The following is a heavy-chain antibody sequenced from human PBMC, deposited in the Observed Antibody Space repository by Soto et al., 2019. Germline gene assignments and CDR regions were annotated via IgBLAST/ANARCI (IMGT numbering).Heavy chain of an antibody. Sequence: QITLKESGPTLVKPTQTLTLTCTFSGFSLSSTRMAVGWIRQPPGKALDWLALIYWDDDKRYSPFLKSRLTITKDPSKNQVVLTMSNMDPVDTARYYCAHIVVAGLGYYFDYWGQGTLVTVSS. J-gene: IGHJ4*02. CDR1: GFSLSSTRMA. CDR3: AHIVVAGLGYYFDY. CDR2: IYWDDDK. V-gene: IGHV2-5*02. D-gene: IGHD6-19*01.